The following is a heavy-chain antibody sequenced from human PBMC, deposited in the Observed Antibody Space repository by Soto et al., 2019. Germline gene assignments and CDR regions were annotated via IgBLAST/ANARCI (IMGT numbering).Heavy chain of an antibody. CDR2: IYPGDSDT. J-gene: IGHJ4*02. V-gene: IGHV5-51*01. Sequence: GESLKISFKGSGYSFTSYWIGWVRQMPGKGLEWMGIIYPGDSDTRYSPSFQGQVTISADKSISTAYLQWSSLKASDTAMYYCARLGTYCSGGSCPLPSQYPDFDYWGQGTLVTVSS. D-gene: IGHD2-15*01. CDR1: GYSFTSYW. CDR3: ARLGTYCSGGSCPLPSQYPDFDY.